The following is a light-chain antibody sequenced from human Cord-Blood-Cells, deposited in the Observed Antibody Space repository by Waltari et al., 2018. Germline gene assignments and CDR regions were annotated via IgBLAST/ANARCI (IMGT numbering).Light chain of an antibody. CDR2: KAS. CDR1: QSISSW. CDR3: QQYNSYWT. Sequence: DIQMTQSPSTLPASLGDRVTITCRASQSISSWLAWYQQKPGKAPKLLIYKASSLESGVPSRFSGSGSGTEFTLTISSLQPDDFATYYCQQYNSYWTFGQGTKVEIK. J-gene: IGKJ1*01. V-gene: IGKV1-5*03.